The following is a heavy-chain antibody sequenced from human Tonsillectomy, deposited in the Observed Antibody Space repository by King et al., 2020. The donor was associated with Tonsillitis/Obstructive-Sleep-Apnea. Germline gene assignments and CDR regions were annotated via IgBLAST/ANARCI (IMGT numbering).Heavy chain of an antibody. Sequence: VQLVESGGGLVQPGGSLRLSCAASGFTFSSYEMNWVRQAPGKGLEWLSYIKSGGSNIYYADSVKGRFTISRDNSKNSLYLKMNSMSAEDTAVYYWVRAVYCSGGNCYSPLFDYWGQGXLVAVSS. CDR1: GFTFSSYE. J-gene: IGHJ4*02. CDR2: IKSGGSNI. D-gene: IGHD2-15*01. CDR3: VRAVYCSGGNCYSPLFDY. V-gene: IGHV3-48*03.